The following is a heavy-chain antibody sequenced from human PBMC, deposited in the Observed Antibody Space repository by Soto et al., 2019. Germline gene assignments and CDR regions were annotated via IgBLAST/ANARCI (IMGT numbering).Heavy chain of an antibody. Sequence: EVQLVESGGGLVQPGGSLRLSCAASGFTFSSYSMNWVRQAPGKGLAWVSYISSGSSTIYYADSVKGRFTISRDNAKNSLYLQMNSLRDEDTAVYYCARQAQIAARINWFDPWGQGTLVTVSS. CDR2: ISSGSSTI. CDR3: ARQAQIAARINWFDP. D-gene: IGHD6-6*01. V-gene: IGHV3-48*02. CDR1: GFTFSSYS. J-gene: IGHJ5*02.